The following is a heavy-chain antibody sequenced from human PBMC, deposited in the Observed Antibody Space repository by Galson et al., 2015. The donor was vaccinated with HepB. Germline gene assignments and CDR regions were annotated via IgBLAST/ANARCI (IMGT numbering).Heavy chain of an antibody. CDR2: IKSKTDGGTT. Sequence: SLRLSCAASGFTFSNAWMSWVRQAPGKGLEWVGRIKSKTDGGTTDYAAPVKGRFTISRDDSKNTLYLQMNSLKTEDTAVYYCTTAEELKDYDYVWGSYRYPRPFDYWGQGTLVTVSS. CDR1: GFTFSNAW. V-gene: IGHV3-15*01. J-gene: IGHJ4*02. CDR3: TTAEELKDYDYVWGSYRYPRPFDY. D-gene: IGHD3-16*02.